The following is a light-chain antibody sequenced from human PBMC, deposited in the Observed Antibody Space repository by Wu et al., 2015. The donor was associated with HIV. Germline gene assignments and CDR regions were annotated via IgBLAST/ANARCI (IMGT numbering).Light chain of an antibody. J-gene: IGKJ2*02. Sequence: DIQLTQSPSFLSASVGDRVTITCRASQGISSSLAWYQQRPGKAPNLLIYTASTLQTGVPSRFSGSGSGTEFILSISNLQPEDFATYYCQQLYTFPRTFGQGTKLEIK. CDR1: QGISSS. V-gene: IGKV1-9*01. CDR3: QQLYTFPRT. CDR2: TAS.